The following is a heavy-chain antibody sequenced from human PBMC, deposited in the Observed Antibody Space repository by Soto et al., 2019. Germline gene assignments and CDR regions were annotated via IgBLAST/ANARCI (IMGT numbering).Heavy chain of an antibody. Sequence: GGSLRLSCVASGFSFGTSGMHWVRQAPGKGLEWISGIWLDGSERYYRDSVKGRFTISRDNSKNTLFPQMNSLRAEDTAVYFCARDASGTTSFLVSWGQGTLVTVSS. J-gene: IGHJ5*01. V-gene: IGHV3-33*01. CDR1: GFSFGTSG. CDR3: ARDASGTTSFLVS. CDR2: IWLDGSER. D-gene: IGHD1-1*01.